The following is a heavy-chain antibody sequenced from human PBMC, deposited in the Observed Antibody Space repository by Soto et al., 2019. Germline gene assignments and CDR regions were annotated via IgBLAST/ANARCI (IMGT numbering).Heavy chain of an antibody. V-gene: IGHV3-30-3*01. CDR3: ARGGSNRYYYDSSGAFDI. CDR1: GFTFSSYA. J-gene: IGHJ3*02. CDR2: ISYDGSNK. Sequence: GGSLRRSCAASGFTFSSYAMHWVRQAPGKGLEWVAVISYDGSNKYYADSVKGRFTISRDNSKNTLYLQMNSLRAEDTAVYYCARGGSNRYYYDSSGAFDIWRQGTMVTVSS. D-gene: IGHD3-22*01.